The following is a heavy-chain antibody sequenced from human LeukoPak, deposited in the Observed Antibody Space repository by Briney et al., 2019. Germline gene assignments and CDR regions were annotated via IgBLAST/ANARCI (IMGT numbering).Heavy chain of an antibody. D-gene: IGHD4-17*01. CDR3: ARSYGDYGIDY. CDR2: ISSSSSYI. V-gene: IGHV3-21*01. CDR1: GFTFSSYS. J-gene: IGHJ4*02. Sequence: GGSLRLSCAASGFTFSSYSMNWVRQAPGKGLEWVSSISSSSSYIYYADSVKGRFTISRDNAKNSLYLQMNSLRAEDTAMYYCARSYGDYGIDYWGQGTLVTVSS.